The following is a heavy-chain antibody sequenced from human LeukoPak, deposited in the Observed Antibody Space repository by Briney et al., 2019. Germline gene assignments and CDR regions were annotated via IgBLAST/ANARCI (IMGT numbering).Heavy chain of an antibody. Sequence: GGSLRLSCAASGFTFSSYSMNWVRQAPGKGLEWISYISSTSTIYYADSVKGRFTISRDNARNSLYLQMNSLRAEDTAVYYCARVAENAWGQGTLVTVSS. D-gene: IGHD6-13*01. J-gene: IGHJ5*02. V-gene: IGHV3-48*01. CDR2: ISSTSTI. CDR3: ARVAENA. CDR1: GFTFSSYS.